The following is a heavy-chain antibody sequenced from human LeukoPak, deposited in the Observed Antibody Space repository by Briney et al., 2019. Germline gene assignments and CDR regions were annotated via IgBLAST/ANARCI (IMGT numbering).Heavy chain of an antibody. J-gene: IGHJ6*02. CDR3: ARSRYCSGGSCYSDYYYGMDV. D-gene: IGHD2-15*01. V-gene: IGHV5-51*01. CDR2: IYPGDSDT. CDR1: GYSFTSYW. Sequence: GESLKISCKGSGYSFTSYWIGWVRQMPGKGLEWMGIIYPGDSDTRYSPSFQGQVTISADKSISTAYLQWSSLKASDTAMYYCARSRYCSGGSCYSDYYYGMDVWGQGTTVTVSS.